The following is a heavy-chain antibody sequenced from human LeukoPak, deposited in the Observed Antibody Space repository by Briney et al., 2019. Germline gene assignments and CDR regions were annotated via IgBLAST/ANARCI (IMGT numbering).Heavy chain of an antibody. V-gene: IGHV4-34*01. Sequence: PSETLSLTSAVYGGSFSGYYWSWIRQPPGKGLEWIGEINHSGSTNYNPSLKSRVTISVDTSKNQFSLKLSSVTAADTAVYYCARRSWYYDFWSGYYSDDAFDIWGQGTMATVSS. CDR1: GGSFSGYY. CDR2: INHSGST. J-gene: IGHJ3*02. CDR3: ARRSWYYDFWSGYYSDDAFDI. D-gene: IGHD3-3*01.